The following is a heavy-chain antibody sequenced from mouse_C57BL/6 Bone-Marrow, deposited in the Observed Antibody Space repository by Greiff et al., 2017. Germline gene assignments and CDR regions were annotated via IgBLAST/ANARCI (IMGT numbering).Heavy chain of an antibody. Sequence: VQLKESGAELVKPGASVKLSCTASGFNIKDYYMHWVKQRTEQGLEWIGRIDPEDGETKYAPKVKGKGTITAYTYSNTVYLQLSSLTSDDTAVYYCARATVGGYFDVGGTGTTVTVSS. CDR3: ARATVGGYFDV. J-gene: IGHJ1*03. CDR2: IDPEDGET. V-gene: IGHV14-2*01. CDR1: GFNIKDYY. D-gene: IGHD1-1*01.